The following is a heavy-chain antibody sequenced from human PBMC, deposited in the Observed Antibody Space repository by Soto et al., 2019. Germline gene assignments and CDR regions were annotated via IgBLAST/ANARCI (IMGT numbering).Heavy chain of an antibody. Sequence: SETLSLTCTVSGGSISSGDYYWGWIRQPPGNGLEWIGYIYYSGSTYYNPSLKSRVTLSVDTSKDQFSLKLSSVTAADSAVYYCATDPIPGGENPSGYYYGMDVWDKGTTVTVSS. CDR1: GGSISSGDYY. J-gene: IGHJ6*04. CDR2: IYYSGST. V-gene: IGHV4-30-4*01. CDR3: ATDPIPGGENPSGYYYGMDV. D-gene: IGHD2-15*01.